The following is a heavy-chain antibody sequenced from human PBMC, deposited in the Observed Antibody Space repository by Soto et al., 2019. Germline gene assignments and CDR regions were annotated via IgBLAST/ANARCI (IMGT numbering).Heavy chain of an antibody. J-gene: IGHJ5*02. CDR3: VRDRYSSSGWFDP. V-gene: IGHV6-1*01. Sequence: SQTLSLTCAISGDSVSSNSAAWNWIRQSPSGGLEWLGRTYYRSRFFSDYAESVKSRIIINPDTSKNQFSLQLKSVTPEDTAVYYCVRDRYSSSGWFDPWGQGTPGTVSS. CDR2: TYYRSRFFS. D-gene: IGHD3-10*01. CDR1: GDSVSSNSAA.